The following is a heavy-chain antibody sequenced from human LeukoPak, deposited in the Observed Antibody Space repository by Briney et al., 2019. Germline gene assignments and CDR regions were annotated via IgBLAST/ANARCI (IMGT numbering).Heavy chain of an antibody. CDR2: ISSTSTYI. Sequence: GGSLRLSCAASGFTFSSYSINWVRQAPGEGLEWVPSISSTSTYIYYADSVKGRFSISRDNAKNSVYLQMNSLRAEDTAVYYCARDERAARPNLDYWGQGVLVTVSS. V-gene: IGHV3-21*01. D-gene: IGHD6-6*01. CDR1: GFTFSSYS. J-gene: IGHJ4*02. CDR3: ARDERAARPNLDY.